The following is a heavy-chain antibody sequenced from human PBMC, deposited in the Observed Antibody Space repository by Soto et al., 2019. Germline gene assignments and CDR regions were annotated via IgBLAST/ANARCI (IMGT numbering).Heavy chain of an antibody. CDR1: DGAISSHY. V-gene: IGHV4-59*11. D-gene: IGHD3-22*01. CDR2: IYYSGST. Sequence: PSETLSLTCTVSDGAISSHYWSWIRQPPGKGLEWIGYIYYSGSTNYNPSLKSRVTISVDTSKNQFSLKLSSVTAADTAVYYCARVYDSSGYYSFDYWGQGTLVTVS. CDR3: ARVYDSSGYYSFDY. J-gene: IGHJ4*02.